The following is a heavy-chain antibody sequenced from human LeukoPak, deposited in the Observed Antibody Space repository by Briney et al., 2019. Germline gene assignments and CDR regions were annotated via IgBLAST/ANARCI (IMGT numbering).Heavy chain of an antibody. Sequence: GGSLRLSCAFSGFTFSIYTMNWVRQAPGKGLEWVSYISSNSTTIYYADSVKGRFTSSRDKAKNSLYLQMTSLRAEDTAVYYCAREGAVDYDSSAQGAFDIWGQGTMVTVPS. J-gene: IGHJ3*02. CDR3: AREGAVDYDSSAQGAFDI. V-gene: IGHV3-48*01. CDR1: GFTFSIYT. D-gene: IGHD3-22*01. CDR2: ISSNSTTI.